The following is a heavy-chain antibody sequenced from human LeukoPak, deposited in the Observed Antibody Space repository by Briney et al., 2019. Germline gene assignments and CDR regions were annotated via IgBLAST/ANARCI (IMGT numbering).Heavy chain of an antibody. CDR2: IKQDGSDK. D-gene: IGHD6-13*01. J-gene: IGHJ3*02. Sequence: EGSLRLSCEASGFTLSSHWMSWVRQAPGKGLEWVANIKQDGSDKYYMDSVRGRFTISRDNAKNSLCLQMNSLRVEDTAVYYCARDVEMYSSTWSDAFDIWGQGTMVTVSS. CDR3: ARDVEMYSSTWSDAFDI. CDR1: GFTLSSHW. V-gene: IGHV3-7*01.